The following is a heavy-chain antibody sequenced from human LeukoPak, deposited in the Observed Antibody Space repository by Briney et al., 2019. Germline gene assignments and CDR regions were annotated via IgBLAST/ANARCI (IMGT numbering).Heavy chain of an antibody. V-gene: IGHV3-21*01. Sequence: GGSLRLSCAASGFTFSSYSMNWVRQAPGKGLEWVSSISSSSSYIYYADSVKGRFTISRDNAKNSLYLQMNGLRAEDTAVYYCARDHVPGYYDSSGYSDYWGQGTLVTVSS. J-gene: IGHJ4*02. D-gene: IGHD3-22*01. CDR1: GFTFSSYS. CDR2: ISSSSSYI. CDR3: ARDHVPGYYDSSGYSDY.